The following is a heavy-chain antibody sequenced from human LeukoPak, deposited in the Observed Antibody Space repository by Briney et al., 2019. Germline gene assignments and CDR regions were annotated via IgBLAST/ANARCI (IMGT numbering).Heavy chain of an antibody. CDR2: ISSSGSTI. J-gene: IGHJ4*02. Sequence: GGSLRLSCAASGFTFSDYYMNWIRQPPGKGLEWVSYISSSGSTIYYADSVKGRFTISRDNAKNSLYLQMNSLRAEDTAVYYCARGYYYDSSGYTDSWGQGTLVTVSS. CDR1: GFTFSDYY. CDR3: ARGYYYDSSGYTDS. V-gene: IGHV3-11*01. D-gene: IGHD3-22*01.